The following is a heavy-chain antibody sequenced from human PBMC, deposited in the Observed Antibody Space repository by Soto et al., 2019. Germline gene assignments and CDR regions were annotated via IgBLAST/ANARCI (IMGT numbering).Heavy chain of an antibody. CDR1: GYTFTSYA. J-gene: IGHJ6*02. CDR3: ARDPSYYGMDV. V-gene: IGHV1-3*05. CDR2: INAGNGKT. Sequence: QVQLVQSGAEEKKPGASVKVSCKASGYTFTSYAMHWVRQAPGQRLEWMGWINAGNGKTKSSQKFQGRVTITRDTAARTANMELSSLRSEDTAVYYCARDPSYYGMDVWGQGTTVTVS.